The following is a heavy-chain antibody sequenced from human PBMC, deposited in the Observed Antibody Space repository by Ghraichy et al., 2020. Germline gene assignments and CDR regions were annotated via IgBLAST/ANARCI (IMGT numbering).Heavy chain of an antibody. CDR2: ISGSGDTT. CDR1: GFSFSSYA. Sequence: GSLRLSCAASGFSFSSYAMNWVRQAPGKGLEWVSAISGSGDTTYYADSMKGRFTISRDNSKNTLYLQLNSLRAEDTAIYYCAKGYGSGSYYNLDYWGQGTLVTVSS. D-gene: IGHD3-10*01. V-gene: IGHV3-23*01. J-gene: IGHJ4*02. CDR3: AKGYGSGSYYNLDY.